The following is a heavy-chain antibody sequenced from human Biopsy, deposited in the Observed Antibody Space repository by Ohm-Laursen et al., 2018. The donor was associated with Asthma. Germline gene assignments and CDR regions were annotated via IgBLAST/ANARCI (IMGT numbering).Heavy chain of an antibody. Sequence: GSLRLSCAASGFTFSNYAMSWVRQAPGKGLEWVSSITGSGGFTYYADSVKGRFTISRDNSKNTLYLQMNSLRAEDTAVYYCARDIVATMIGYYYYGMDVWGQGTTVTVSS. CDR2: ITGSGGFT. J-gene: IGHJ6*02. V-gene: IGHV3-23*01. CDR3: ARDIVATMIGYYYYGMDV. CDR1: GFTFSNYA. D-gene: IGHD5-12*01.